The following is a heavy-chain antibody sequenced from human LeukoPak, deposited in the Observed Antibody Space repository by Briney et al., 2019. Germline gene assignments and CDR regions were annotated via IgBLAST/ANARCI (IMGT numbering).Heavy chain of an antibody. J-gene: IGHJ4*02. CDR1: GFTVSSNY. CDR2: IYSGGST. CDR3: ASGYSYGEPVDY. Sequence: GGSLRLSCAASGFTVSSNYMSWVRQAPGKGLEWVSVIYSGGSTYYADSVRGRFTISRDNSKNTLYLQMNSLRAEDTAVYYCASGYSYGEPVDYWGQGTLVTVSS. D-gene: IGHD5-18*01. V-gene: IGHV3-53*01.